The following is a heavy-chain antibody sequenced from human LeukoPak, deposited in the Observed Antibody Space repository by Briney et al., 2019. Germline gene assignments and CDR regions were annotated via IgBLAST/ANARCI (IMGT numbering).Heavy chain of an antibody. CDR2: IIPIVGTA. V-gene: IGHV1-69*05. CDR1: GGTFSSYA. D-gene: IGHD2-21*02. CDR3: ARESVAYCGGDCYAFDI. J-gene: IGHJ3*02. Sequence: GSSVKVSCKASGGTFSSYAISWVRQAPGQGLEWMGGIIPIVGTANYAQKFQGRVTITTDESTSTAYMELSSLRSEDTAVYYCARESVAYCGGDCYAFDIWGQGTMVTVSS.